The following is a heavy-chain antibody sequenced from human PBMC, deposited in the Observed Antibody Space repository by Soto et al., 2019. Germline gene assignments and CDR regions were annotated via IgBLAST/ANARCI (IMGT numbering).Heavy chain of an antibody. CDR3: ARDFYYYGSGSFGPAFDI. D-gene: IGHD3-10*01. CDR2: ISACNGNT. Sequence: ASVKVSCKASGYTFTSYGISWVRQAPGQGLEWMGWISACNGNTNYAQKLQGRVTMTTDTSTSTAYMELRSLRSDDTAVYYCARDFYYYGSGSFGPAFDIWGQGTMVTVSS. V-gene: IGHV1-18*01. CDR1: GYTFTSYG. J-gene: IGHJ3*02.